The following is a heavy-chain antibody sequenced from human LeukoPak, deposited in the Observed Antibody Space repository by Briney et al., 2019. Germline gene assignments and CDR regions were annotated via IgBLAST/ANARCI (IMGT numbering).Heavy chain of an antibody. D-gene: IGHD3-3*01. Sequence: GGSLRLSCAASGFTVSSNYMSWVRQAPGKGLEWVSVIYAGGSTYYTDSVKGRFTISRDNSKNTLYLQMNSLRAEDTAVYYCARAEYYDFWSGYYISLDYWGQGTLVTVSS. CDR3: ARAEYYDFWSGYYISLDY. J-gene: IGHJ4*02. V-gene: IGHV3-53*01. CDR1: GFTVSSNY. CDR2: IYAGGST.